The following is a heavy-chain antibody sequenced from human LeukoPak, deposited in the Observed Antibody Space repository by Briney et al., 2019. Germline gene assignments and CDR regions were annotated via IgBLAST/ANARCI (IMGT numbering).Heavy chain of an antibody. Sequence: PGASVKVSCKASGYTFTSYGISWVRQAPGQGLEWMGWINTNTGNPTYAQGFTGRFVFSLDTSVSTAYLQISGLKAEDTAVYYCARDRVIKQQPKNWFDPWGQGTLVTVSS. CDR3: ARDRVIKQQPKNWFDP. CDR2: INTNTGNP. V-gene: IGHV7-4-1*02. D-gene: IGHD6-13*01. J-gene: IGHJ5*02. CDR1: GYTFTSYG.